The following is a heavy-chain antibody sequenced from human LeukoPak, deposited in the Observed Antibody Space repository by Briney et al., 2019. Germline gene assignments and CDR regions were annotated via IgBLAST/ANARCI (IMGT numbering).Heavy chain of an antibody. CDR2: MNPNSGNT. J-gene: IGHJ4*02. D-gene: IGHD2-15*01. Sequence: ASVKVSCKASGYTFTSYDINWVRQATGQGLEWMGWMNPNSGNTGYAQKFQGRVAMTRNSSISTAYMELSSLRSEDTAVYYCARRLGYCSDGSCYSLNYRGQGTLVTVSS. V-gene: IGHV1-8*01. CDR1: GYTFTSYD. CDR3: ARRLGYCSDGSCYSLNY.